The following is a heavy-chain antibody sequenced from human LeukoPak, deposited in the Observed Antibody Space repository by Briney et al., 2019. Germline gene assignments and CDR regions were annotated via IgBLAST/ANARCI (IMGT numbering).Heavy chain of an antibody. J-gene: IGHJ3*02. CDR2: ISGSGGST. V-gene: IGHV3-23*01. Sequence: PGGSLRLSCAASGFTFSSYAMSWVRQAPGKGLEWVSAISGSGGSTYYADSVKGRFTISRDNSKNTLYLQMNSLRAEDTAVYYCAKDHPGGDIVVVPAEDAFDIWGQGTMVTVSS. CDR1: GFTFSSYA. D-gene: IGHD2-2*01. CDR3: AKDHPGGDIVVVPAEDAFDI.